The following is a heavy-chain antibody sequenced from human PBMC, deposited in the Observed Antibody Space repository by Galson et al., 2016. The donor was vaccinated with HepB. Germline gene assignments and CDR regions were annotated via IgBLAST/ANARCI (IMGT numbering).Heavy chain of an antibody. D-gene: IGHD5-12*01. V-gene: IGHV2-70*01. Sequence: PALVKPTQTLTLTCTFSGFSLSTSGMCVTWIRQPPGKALEWLALIDWDDDKYYSTSLKTRLTISKDTSKNQVVLTMTNMDPVDTATDYFARLRMVATFTFYDYYGGDVWGQGTTVTVSS. CDR1: GFSLSTSGMC. J-gene: IGHJ6*02. CDR3: ARLRMVATFTFYDYYGGDV. CDR2: IDWDDDK.